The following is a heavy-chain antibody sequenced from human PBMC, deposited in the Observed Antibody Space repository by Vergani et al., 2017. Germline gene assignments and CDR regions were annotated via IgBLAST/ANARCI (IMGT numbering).Heavy chain of an antibody. CDR2: IEHTGRP. V-gene: IGHV4-34*01. Sequence: QVQLQQWGGGLLKPSETLSLTCVVNGGSFTSYHWTWIRQSPGEGLERVGDIEHTGRPDYNPSLKRRLTISVDNSRNQFSLTLHSVTATDTAIYFCARVNTETNGHLYYYYYMDVWGEGTAVTVS. CDR3: ARVNTETNGHLYYYYYMDV. D-gene: IGHD4-11*01. J-gene: IGHJ6*03. CDR1: GGSFTSYH.